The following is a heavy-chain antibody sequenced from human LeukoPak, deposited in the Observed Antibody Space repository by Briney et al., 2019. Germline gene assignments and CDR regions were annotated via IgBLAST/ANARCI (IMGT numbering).Heavy chain of an antibody. CDR1: GGSISSYY. Sequence: SETLSLTCTVSGGSISSYYWSWIRQPPGKGLEWIGYIYYSGSTNYNPSLKSLVTISVDTSKNQFSLKLSSVTAADTAVYYCARETFWSGSWGYYYYYMDVWGKGTTVTVPS. J-gene: IGHJ6*03. CDR2: IYYSGST. CDR3: ARETFWSGSWGYYYYYMDV. D-gene: IGHD3-3*01. V-gene: IGHV4-59*01.